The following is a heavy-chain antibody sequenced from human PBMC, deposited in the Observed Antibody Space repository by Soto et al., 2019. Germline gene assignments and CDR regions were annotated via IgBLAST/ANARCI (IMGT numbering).Heavy chain of an antibody. Sequence: EVQLLESGGGLVQPGGSLRLSCAASGFTFSSYAMSWVRQAPGKGLEWVSAISGSGGSTYYADSVKGRFTISRDNSKNTLYLQMNSLRAEDTGVYYWARVSDYYYGSGSHFDFWGQGTLVTVSS. CDR2: ISGSGGST. CDR1: GFTFSSYA. J-gene: IGHJ4*02. D-gene: IGHD3-10*01. V-gene: IGHV3-23*01. CDR3: ARVSDYYYGSGSHFDF.